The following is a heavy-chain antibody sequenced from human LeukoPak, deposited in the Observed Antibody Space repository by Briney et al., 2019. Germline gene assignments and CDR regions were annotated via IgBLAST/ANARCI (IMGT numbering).Heavy chain of an antibody. D-gene: IGHD3-16*02. V-gene: IGHV3-21*01. CDR3: ARDYRRDFDY. Sequence: GGPLRLSCAGSGFTFSSYSMNWVRQAPGKGLEWVSAISSDSSYIYYTDSLKGRFTISRDNAKNSLFLQMNSLRAEDTAVYYCARDYRRDFDYWGQGTLVTVSS. CDR2: ISSDSSYI. J-gene: IGHJ4*02. CDR1: GFTFSSYS.